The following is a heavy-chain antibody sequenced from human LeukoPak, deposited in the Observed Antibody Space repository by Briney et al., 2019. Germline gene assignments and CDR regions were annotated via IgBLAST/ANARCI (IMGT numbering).Heavy chain of an antibody. CDR1: GGSISSYY. V-gene: IGHV4-59*12. CDR2: IYYSGST. Sequence: SETLSLTCTVSGGSISSYYWSWIRQPPGKGLEWIGYIYYSGSTYYNPSLKSRVTISVDTSKNQFSLKLSSVTAADTAVYYCARGRSYPITFDYWGQGTLVAVSS. D-gene: IGHD1-26*01. J-gene: IGHJ4*02. CDR3: ARGRSYPITFDY.